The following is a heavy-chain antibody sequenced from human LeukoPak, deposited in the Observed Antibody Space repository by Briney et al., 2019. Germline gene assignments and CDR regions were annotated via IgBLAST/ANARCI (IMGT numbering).Heavy chain of an antibody. V-gene: IGHV3-7*01. D-gene: IGHD5-12*01. CDR2: VNQDGSEA. Sequence: GGSLRLSCAASGFTFSSYGMHWVRQAPGKGLEWVAQVNQDGSEAHYADSVKARFTISRDNAKSSVSLQMNSLRAEDTAVYYCVRYGGVSGYDLLDYWGQGTLVTVSS. J-gene: IGHJ4*02. CDR1: GFTFSSYG. CDR3: VRYGGVSGYDLLDY.